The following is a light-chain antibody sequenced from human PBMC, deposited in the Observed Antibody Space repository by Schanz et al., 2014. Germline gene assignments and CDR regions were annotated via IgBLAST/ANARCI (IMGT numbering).Light chain of an antibody. CDR2: EVS. Sequence: QSALTQPASVSGSPGQSITISCTGTSSDVGSYNLVSWYQHHPGKAPKLMIYEVSKRPSGVPDRFSGSKSGNTASLTVSGLQAEDEADYYCSSYAGNKDVFGTGTKLTVL. J-gene: IGLJ1*01. V-gene: IGLV2-23*02. CDR3: SSYAGNKDV. CDR1: SSDVGSYNL.